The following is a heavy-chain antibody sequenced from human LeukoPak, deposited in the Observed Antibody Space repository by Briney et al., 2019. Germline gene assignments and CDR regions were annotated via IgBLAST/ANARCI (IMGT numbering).Heavy chain of an antibody. D-gene: IGHD3-3*01. V-gene: IGHV3-30-3*01. J-gene: IGHJ4*02. Sequence: GGSMRLSCAASEFTFSNYAIHWVRQAPGKRLEWVALISYDGSNKCYADSVKRRFTISRDNSNKTLYLQMNRLRGEGTGVFFCAGGAARNFDFCSGPFDLWGQGSVVSVFS. CDR2: ISYDGSNK. CDR1: EFTFSNYA. CDR3: AGGAARNFDFCSGPFDL.